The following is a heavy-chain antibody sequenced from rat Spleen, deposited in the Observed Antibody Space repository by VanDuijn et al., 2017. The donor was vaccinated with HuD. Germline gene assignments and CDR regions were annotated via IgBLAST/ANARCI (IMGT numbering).Heavy chain of an antibody. CDR3: TTRDYGYNY. V-gene: IGHV5-7*01. CDR1: GFTFSDYN. CDR2: ISYDGSGT. J-gene: IGHJ2*01. Sequence: EVQLVESGGDLVQPGRSLKLSCAASGFTFSDYNMAWVRQTPKKGLEWVATISYDGSGTFYRDSVKGRFTISRDNAKSTLYLQMDSLRSEDTATYYCTTRDYGYNYWGQGVMVTVSS. D-gene: IGHD1-9*01.